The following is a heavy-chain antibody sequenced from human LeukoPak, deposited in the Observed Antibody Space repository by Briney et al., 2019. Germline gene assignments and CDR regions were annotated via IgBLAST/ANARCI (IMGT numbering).Heavy chain of an antibody. CDR2: ISGSGGST. Sequence: PGGSLRLSCAASGFTFSSYAMSWVRQAPGKGLEWVSAISGSGGSTYYADSVKGRFTLSRDNSKNTLYLQMNSLRAEDTAVYYCAKNPLLLFGPPSEYYFDYWGQGTLVTVSS. J-gene: IGHJ4*02. D-gene: IGHD3-10*01. V-gene: IGHV3-23*01. CDR1: GFTFSSYA. CDR3: AKNPLLLFGPPSEYYFDY.